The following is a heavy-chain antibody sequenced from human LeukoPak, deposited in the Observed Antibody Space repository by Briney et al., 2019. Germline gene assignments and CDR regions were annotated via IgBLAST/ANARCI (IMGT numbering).Heavy chain of an antibody. D-gene: IGHD2-15*01. CDR2: IYHSGST. CDR1: GYSISSGYY. CDR3: ARDSLAQALGYPGYYYGMDV. J-gene: IGHJ6*04. Sequence: SETLSLTCAVSGYSISSGYYWGWIRQRPGKGLEWIGRIYHSGSTYYNPSLKSRVTISVDTSKNQFSLKLSSVTAADTAVYYCARDSLAQALGYPGYYYGMDVWGKGTTVTVSS. V-gene: IGHV4-38-2*02.